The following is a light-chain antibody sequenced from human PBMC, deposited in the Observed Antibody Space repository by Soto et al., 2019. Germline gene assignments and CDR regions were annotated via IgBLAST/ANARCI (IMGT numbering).Light chain of an antibody. CDR2: DVS. CDR3: QQRTNWPLT. V-gene: IGKV3-11*01. J-gene: IGKJ4*01. Sequence: EIVSTQSPATLSLSPGERATLSCWASQSVSNSLAWYQQRPGQSPRLLIYDVSTRATGIPARFGGSGSGTDFTLTISSLETEDFAVYYCQQRTNWPLTFGGGTKVEI. CDR1: QSVSNS.